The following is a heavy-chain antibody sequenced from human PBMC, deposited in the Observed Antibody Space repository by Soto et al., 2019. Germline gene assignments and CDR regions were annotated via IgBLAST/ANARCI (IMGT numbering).Heavy chain of an antibody. CDR2: SSAYNGNT. J-gene: IGHJ4*02. CDR1: GYNFASYA. CDR3: ARDPPPPDY. V-gene: IGHV1-18*01. Sequence: QVQLVQSGAEVKKPGASVKVSCKASGYNFASYAISWMRQDPGQGLECMEWSSAYNGNTNYAEKLQGRVTMTTDTATSTAYMELRSLRSDDTAVHYCARDPPPPDYWGQGTLVTVSS.